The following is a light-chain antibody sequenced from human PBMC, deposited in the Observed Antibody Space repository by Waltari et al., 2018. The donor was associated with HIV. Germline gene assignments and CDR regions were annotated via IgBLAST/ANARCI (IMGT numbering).Light chain of an antibody. CDR3: SSHTTSSTLYV. CDR1: SSDIGYYDS. Sequence: QSALTQPASVSGSPGQSITISCTGTSSDIGYYDSVSWYQQHPGKAPKLMIYEVNNRPSGISNRFSCSNSGNTASLTISGLQAEDEADYYCSSHTTSSTLYVFGTGTKVTVL. CDR2: EVN. V-gene: IGLV2-14*01. J-gene: IGLJ1*01.